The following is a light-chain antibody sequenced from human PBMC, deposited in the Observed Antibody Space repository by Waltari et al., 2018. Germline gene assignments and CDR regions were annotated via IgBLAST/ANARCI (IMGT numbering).Light chain of an antibody. J-gene: IGKJ1*01. CDR1: QSVGTS. CDR2: GTF. V-gene: IGKV3-20*01. CDR3: QHYVRLPAT. Sequence: EIVLTQSPGTLSLSPGERATLSCRASQSVGTSLAWYQQKRGQAPRLLIYGTFSRATGIPDRFSGSGSGTDFSLTISRLEPEDDAVYYCQHYVRLPATFGQGTKVEIK.